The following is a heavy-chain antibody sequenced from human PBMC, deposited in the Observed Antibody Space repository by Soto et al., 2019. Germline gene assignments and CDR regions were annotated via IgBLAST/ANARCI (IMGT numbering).Heavy chain of an antibody. V-gene: IGHV1-46*01. Sequence: ASVKVSCKASGYTFTSHYMHWVRQAPGQGLEWMGIINPSGGSTSYAQKFQGRVTMTRDTSTSTVYMELSSLRSEDTAVYYCARDGYCSGGSCYDWFDPWGQGTLVTVSS. CDR3: ARDGYCSGGSCYDWFDP. CDR1: GYTFTSHY. CDR2: INPSGGST. J-gene: IGHJ5*02. D-gene: IGHD2-15*01.